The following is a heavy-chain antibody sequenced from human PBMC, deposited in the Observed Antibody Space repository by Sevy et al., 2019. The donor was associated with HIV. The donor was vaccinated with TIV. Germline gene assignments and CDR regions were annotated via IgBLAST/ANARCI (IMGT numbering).Heavy chain of an antibody. J-gene: IGHJ3*02. V-gene: IGHV5-51*01. CDR3: ASPGSYGSGSYDAFDI. CDR1: GYRFTSYW. D-gene: IGHD3-10*01. Sequence: GESLQISCKGSGYRFTSYWIAWVRQMPGKGLEWMGIIYPSDSDTTYSPSFQGQVTISVDKSFSTAYLQWSSVKASDTSRDYCASPGSYGSGSYDAFDIWGQGTMVTVSS. CDR2: IYPSDSDT.